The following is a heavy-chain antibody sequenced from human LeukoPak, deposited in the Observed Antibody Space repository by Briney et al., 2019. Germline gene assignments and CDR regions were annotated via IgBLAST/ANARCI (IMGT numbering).Heavy chain of an antibody. CDR3: ARGIGRRPYYYYYGMDV. CDR2: INHSGST. Sequence: SETLSLTCTVSGGSISSYYWSWIRQPPGKGLEWIGEINHSGSTNYNPSLKSRVTISVDTSKNQFSLKLSSVTAADTAVYYCARGIGRRPYYYYYGMDVWGQGTTVTVSS. V-gene: IGHV4-34*01. J-gene: IGHJ6*02. CDR1: GGSISSYY.